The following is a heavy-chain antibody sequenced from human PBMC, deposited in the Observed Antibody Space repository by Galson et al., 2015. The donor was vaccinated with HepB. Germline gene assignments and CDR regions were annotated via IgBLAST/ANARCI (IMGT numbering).Heavy chain of an antibody. CDR1: GFTFSSYS. V-gene: IGHV3-21*01. D-gene: IGHD3-3*01. CDR3: AIGWDFWSGRPSTHY. CDR2: ISSSCSYI. Sequence: SLRLSCAASGFTFSSYSMNWVRRAPGKGLEWVSSISSSCSYIYYADSVKGRFTISRDNAKNSLYLQMNSLRAEDTAVYYCAIGWDFWSGRPSTHYWGQGTLVTVSS. J-gene: IGHJ4*02.